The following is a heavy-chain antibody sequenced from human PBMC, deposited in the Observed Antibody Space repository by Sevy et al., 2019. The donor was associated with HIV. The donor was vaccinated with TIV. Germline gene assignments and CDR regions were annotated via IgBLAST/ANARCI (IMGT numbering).Heavy chain of an antibody. CDR1: XXXVSXAYS. J-gene: IGHJ3*01. CDR2: IXXXGNT. Sequence: SETLSLTCAVSXXXVSXAYSWGWIRQXPGXGLXXXXNIXXXGNTYYNPSLKSRVTISVDTSNNQFSLRLTSVTAADTAVYYCAXFXRLLXISGXVXEXWGQGTMVTVSS. D-gene: IGHD3-9*01. V-gene: IGHV4-38-2*01. CDR3: AXFXRLLXISGXVXEX.